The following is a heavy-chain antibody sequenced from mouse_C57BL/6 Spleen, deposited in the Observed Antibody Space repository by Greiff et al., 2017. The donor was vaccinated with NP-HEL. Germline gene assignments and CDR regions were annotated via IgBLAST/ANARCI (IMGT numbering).Heavy chain of an antibody. J-gene: IGHJ2*01. V-gene: IGHV5-4*01. CDR1: GFTFSSYA. CDR3: ARDREVHFDY. Sequence: EVKLMESGGGLVKPGGSLKLSCAASGFTFSSYAMSWVRQTPEKRLEWVATISDGGSYTYYPDNVKGRFTISRDNAKNNLYLQMSHLKSEDTAMYYCARDREVHFDYWGQGTTLTVSS. CDR2: ISDGGSYT.